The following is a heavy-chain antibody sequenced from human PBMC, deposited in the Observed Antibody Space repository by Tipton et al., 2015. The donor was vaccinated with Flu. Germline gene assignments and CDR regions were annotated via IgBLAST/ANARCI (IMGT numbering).Heavy chain of an antibody. D-gene: IGHD6-13*01. CDR3: ARRGSSWGYYYYYGMDA. CDR1: GGSISSYY. CDR2: IYYSGST. J-gene: IGHJ6*02. Sequence: TLSLTCTVSGGSISSYYWSWIRQPPGKGLEWIGYIYYSGSTNYNPSLKSRVTISVDTSKNQFSLKLSSVTAADTAVYYCARRGSSWGYYYYYGMDAWGQGTTVTVSS. V-gene: IGHV4-59*12.